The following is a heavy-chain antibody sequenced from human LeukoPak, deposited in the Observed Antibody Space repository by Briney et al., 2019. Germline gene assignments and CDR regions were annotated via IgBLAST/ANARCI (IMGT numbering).Heavy chain of an antibody. V-gene: IGHV3-23*01. Sequence: GGSLRLSCAASGFTFSSYAMSWVRQAPGKGLEWVSLFSGSSGRTYYADSVKGRFTISRDNSKNTLYLHMNSLRAEDTAIYYCAKRYCSGGSCYHRYFDYWGQGTLVTVSS. D-gene: IGHD2-15*01. CDR3: AKRYCSGGSCYHRYFDY. CDR2: FSGSSGRT. J-gene: IGHJ4*02. CDR1: GFTFSSYA.